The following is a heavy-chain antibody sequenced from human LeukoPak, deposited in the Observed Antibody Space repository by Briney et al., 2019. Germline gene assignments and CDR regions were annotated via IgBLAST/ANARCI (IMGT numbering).Heavy chain of an antibody. J-gene: IGHJ4*02. CDR1: GFTFSSYA. V-gene: IGHV3-23*01. CDR2: ISGSGGST. Sequence: PGGSLTLSCAASGFTFSSYAMSWVRQAPGKGLEWVSAISGSGGSTYYADSVKGRFTISRDNSKNTLYLQVNSLRAEDTAVYYCAKDKRERSGSYFPYYFDYWGQGTLVTVSS. D-gene: IGHD3-10*01. CDR3: AKDKRERSGSYFPYYFDY.